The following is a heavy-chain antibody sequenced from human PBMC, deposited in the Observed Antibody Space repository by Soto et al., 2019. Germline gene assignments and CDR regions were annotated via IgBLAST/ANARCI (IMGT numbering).Heavy chain of an antibody. CDR1: GSSINSSGYY. CDR2: MFYGVST. D-gene: IGHD2-15*01. CDR3: ASNGGGYCSGGSCYPAYNWFDP. V-gene: IGHV4-39*07. J-gene: IGHJ5*02. Sequence: SETLSLTCTVSGSSINSSGYYWGWIRQPPGKGLEWIGSMFYGVSTNYNPSLKSRVTISVDTSKNQFSLKLSSVTAADTAVYYCASNGGGYCSGGSCYPAYNWFDPWGQGTLVTVSS.